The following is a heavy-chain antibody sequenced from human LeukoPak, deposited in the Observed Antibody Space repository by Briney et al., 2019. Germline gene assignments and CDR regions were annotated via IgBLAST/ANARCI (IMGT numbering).Heavy chain of an antibody. J-gene: IGHJ4*02. CDR2: IYYSGST. V-gene: IGHV4-39*01. D-gene: IGHD5-18*01. Sequence: SETLSLTCTVSGGSISSSSYYWGWIRQPPGKGLEWIGSIYYSGSTYYNPSLKSRVTISVDTSKNQFSLKLSSVTAADTAVYYCATRGRYSYGYAFGTYYFDYWGQGTLVTVSS. CDR3: ATRGRYSYGYAFGTYYFDY. CDR1: GGSISSSSYY.